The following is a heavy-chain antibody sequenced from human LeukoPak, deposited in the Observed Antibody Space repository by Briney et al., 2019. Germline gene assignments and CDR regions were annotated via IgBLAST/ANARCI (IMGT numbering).Heavy chain of an antibody. CDR3: TTRIAVAGTYFDY. CDR2: IKSKTDGRTT. J-gene: IGHJ4*02. Sequence: GGCLRLSCAASGFTFGNAWIGWGRQAPGRGVGWVGRIKSKTDGRTTDYAAPVKGRFTISRDDSKNTLYLQMNSLKTEDTAVYYCTTRIAVAGTYFDYWGQGTLVTVSS. CDR1: GFTFGNAW. D-gene: IGHD6-19*01. V-gene: IGHV3-15*01.